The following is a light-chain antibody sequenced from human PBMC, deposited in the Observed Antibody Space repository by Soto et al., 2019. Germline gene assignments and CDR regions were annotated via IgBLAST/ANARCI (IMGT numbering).Light chain of an antibody. Sequence: QSALTQPRSVSGSPGQSVTISCTVTSGDVGGYNYVSWYQHHPGRAPKLMIYDVSRRPSGVPDRFSGSNLGNTASLTISGLQAEDEADYYCCSYAGSYTYVFGTGTKVTVL. CDR1: SGDVGGYNY. CDR3: CSYAGSYTYV. J-gene: IGLJ1*01. V-gene: IGLV2-11*01. CDR2: DVS.